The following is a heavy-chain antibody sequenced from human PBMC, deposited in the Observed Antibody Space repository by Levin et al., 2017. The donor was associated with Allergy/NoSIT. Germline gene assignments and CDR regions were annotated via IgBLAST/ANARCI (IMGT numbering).Heavy chain of an antibody. J-gene: IGHJ4*02. CDR3: ARDGVVPAAISAD. CDR1: GGSISSGDYY. CDR2: IYYSGST. D-gene: IGHD2-2*01. V-gene: IGHV4-30-4*01. Sequence: SETLSLTCTVSGGSISSGDYYWSWIRQPPGKGLEWIGYIYYSGSTYYNPSLKSRVTISVDTSKNQFSLKLSSVTAADTAVYYCARDGVVPAAISADWGQGTLVTVSS.